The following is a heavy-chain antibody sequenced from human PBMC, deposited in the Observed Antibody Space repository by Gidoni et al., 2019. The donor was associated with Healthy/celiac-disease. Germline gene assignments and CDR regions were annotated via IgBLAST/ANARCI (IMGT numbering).Heavy chain of an antibody. CDR2: ISYDGSNK. CDR1: GFTFSSYG. V-gene: IGHV3-30*18. Sequence: QVQLVESGGGVVQPGRSLRLSCAASGFTFSSYGMHWVRQAPGKGLEWVAVISYDGSNKYYADSVKGRFTISRDNSKNTLYLQMNSLRAEDTAVYYCAKDRVDYYDSSGFDYWGQGTLVTVSS. J-gene: IGHJ4*02. CDR3: AKDRVDYYDSSGFDY. D-gene: IGHD3-22*01.